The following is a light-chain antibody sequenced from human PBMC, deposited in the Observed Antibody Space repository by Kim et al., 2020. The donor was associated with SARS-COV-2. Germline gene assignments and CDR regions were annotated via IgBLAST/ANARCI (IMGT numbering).Light chain of an antibody. CDR2: KAS. Sequence: SVGDTVSITCRVSQTIHVWLAWYQQKPGRAPNLLIYKASYLEEGVPSRFSGSGSGTEFTLTISGLQREDFATYYCKQYNSDSPSTFGQGTKVDIK. CDR1: QTIHVW. J-gene: IGKJ2*02. CDR3: KQYNSDSPST. V-gene: IGKV1-5*03.